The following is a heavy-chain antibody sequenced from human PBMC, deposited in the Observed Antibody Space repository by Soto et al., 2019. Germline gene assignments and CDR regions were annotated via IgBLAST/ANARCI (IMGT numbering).Heavy chain of an antibody. V-gene: IGHV1-8*01. J-gene: IGHJ6*02. CDR2: MNPNSGNT. CDR1: GYTFTSYD. Sequence: ASVKFSCKSSGYTFTSYDINWVRQATGQGLEWMGWMNPNSGNTGYAQKFQGRVTMTRNTSISTAYMELSSLRSEDTAVYYCARYLRIKIFGVVSNYYGRDVYGQVKTFTVSS. CDR3: ARYLRIKIFGVVSNYYGRDV. D-gene: IGHD3-3*01.